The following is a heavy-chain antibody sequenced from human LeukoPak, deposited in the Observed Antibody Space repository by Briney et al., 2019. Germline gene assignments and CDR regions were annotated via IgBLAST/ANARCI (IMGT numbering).Heavy chain of an antibody. Sequence: ASVKVSCKASGYTFTSYAMHWVRQAPGQRPEWMGWINAGNGNTKYSQKFQGRVTITRDTSASTAYMELSSLRSEDTAVYYCARTDDILTGGAFDIWGQGTMVTVSS. CDR2: INAGNGNT. CDR3: ARTDDILTGGAFDI. J-gene: IGHJ3*02. CDR1: GYTFTSYA. V-gene: IGHV1-3*01. D-gene: IGHD3-9*01.